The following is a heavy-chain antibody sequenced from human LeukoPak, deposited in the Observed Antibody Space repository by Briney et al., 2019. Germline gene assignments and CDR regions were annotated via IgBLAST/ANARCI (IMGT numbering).Heavy chain of an antibody. D-gene: IGHD6-19*01. V-gene: IGHV3-30*04. CDR2: ISYDGSNE. CDR3: ARDGNGFNSGWSAFFDY. J-gene: IGHJ4*01. Sequence: QPGRSLRLSCAASGFTFSSYAIHWVRQAPGKGLEWVAVISYDGSNEYYADSVKGRFIISRDDSWNTLYLQMNSLRGEDTALYYCARDGNGFNSGWSAFFDYWGQGTLVTVSS. CDR1: GFTFSSYA.